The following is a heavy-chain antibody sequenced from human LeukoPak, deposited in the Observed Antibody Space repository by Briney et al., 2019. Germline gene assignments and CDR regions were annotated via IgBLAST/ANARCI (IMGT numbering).Heavy chain of an antibody. CDR2: IYYTGST. CDR1: GGSISSSSYY. D-gene: IGHD6-13*01. V-gene: IGHV4-39*01. Sequence: SETLSLTCTVSGGSISSSSYYWGWIRQPPGKGLEWIGSIYYTGSTNYNPSLKSRVTISVDTSKNQFSLKLRSVTAADTALYYCARLEQQLVLGFDYWGQRTLVTVSS. J-gene: IGHJ4*02. CDR3: ARLEQQLVLGFDY.